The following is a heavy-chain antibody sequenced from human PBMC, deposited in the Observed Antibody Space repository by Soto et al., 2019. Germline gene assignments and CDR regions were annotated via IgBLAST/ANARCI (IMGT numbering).Heavy chain of an antibody. V-gene: IGHV3-33*01. Sequence: QVQLVESGGGVVQPGRSLRLSCAASGFIFNTYGMHWVRQAPGKGLERVAVIYYDGRNKYYADSVKGRFTISRDNSKNTLNLQMNSLRVEDTAVYYCARDLGELWPSVGGYWGQGTLVTVSS. CDR3: ARDLGELWPSVGGY. J-gene: IGHJ4*02. CDR2: IYYDGRNK. D-gene: IGHD1-26*01. CDR1: GFIFNTYG.